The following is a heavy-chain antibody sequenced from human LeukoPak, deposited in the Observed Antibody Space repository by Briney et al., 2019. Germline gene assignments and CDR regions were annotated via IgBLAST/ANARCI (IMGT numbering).Heavy chain of an antibody. CDR1: GFTFTSYS. J-gene: IGHJ4*02. V-gene: IGHV3-23*01. CDR2: ISGGGGST. CDR3: AKGIDSTGYYPFDY. Sequence: GGSLRLSCAASGFTFTSYSMNWVRQAPGKGLEWVSTISGGGGSTYYADSVKGRFTISRDTSKSTLYLQLNSLRAEDTAIYYCAKGIDSTGYYPFDYWGQGTLVTVSS. D-gene: IGHD3-22*01.